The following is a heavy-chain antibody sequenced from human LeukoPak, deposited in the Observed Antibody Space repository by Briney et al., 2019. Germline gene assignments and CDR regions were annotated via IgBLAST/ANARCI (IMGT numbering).Heavy chain of an antibody. Sequence: SETLSLTCSVSGASISSSSHYWGWVRQSPGKGLEWIANIYYSGHTSYNPSLQSRVSISVDTSKNQFSLKLSSVTAADTAVYYCARHSSMTTVTFDYWGQGALVTVSS. CDR3: ARHSSMTTVTFDY. CDR2: IYYSGHT. D-gene: IGHD4-17*01. CDR1: GASISSSSHY. J-gene: IGHJ4*02. V-gene: IGHV4-39*01.